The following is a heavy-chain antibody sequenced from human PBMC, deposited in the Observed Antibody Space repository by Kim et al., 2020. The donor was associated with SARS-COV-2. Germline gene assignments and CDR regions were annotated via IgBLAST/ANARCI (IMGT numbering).Heavy chain of an antibody. CDR3: ARLGYCTSTSCGPY. J-gene: IGHJ4*02. D-gene: IGHD2-2*01. Sequence: SPSRKSRVIISVATSKNQFSLKLSSVTAADTAVYYCARLGYCTSTSCGPYWGQGTLVTVSS. V-gene: IGHV4-31*02.